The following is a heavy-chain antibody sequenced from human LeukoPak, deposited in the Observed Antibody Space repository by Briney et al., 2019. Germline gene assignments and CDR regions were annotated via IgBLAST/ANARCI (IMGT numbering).Heavy chain of an antibody. CDR2: IKSKTDGGTT. J-gene: IGHJ3*02. CDR3: TTCSTTSCYVWGHAFDI. Sequence: GGSLRLSCAASGFTFSNARMSWVRKAPGKGGGWIGRIKSKTDGGTTNYSAPVEGRFTISRDESQNTVYLRMNSLKTEDTAVYYCTTCSTTSCYVWGHAFDIWGQGTMVTVSS. D-gene: IGHD2-2*01. CDR1: GFTFSNAR. V-gene: IGHV3-15*01.